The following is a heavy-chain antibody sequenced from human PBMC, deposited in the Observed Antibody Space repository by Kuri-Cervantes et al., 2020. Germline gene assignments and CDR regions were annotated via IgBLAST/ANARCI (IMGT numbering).Heavy chain of an antibody. CDR3: ARDPDKLLWFGELLYPTYYYYGMDV. Sequence: GESLKISCAASGFTFSNAWMSWVRQAPGKGLEWVGRIKSKTDGGTTDYAAPVKGRFTISRDDSKNTLYLQMNSLRDEDTAVYYCARDPDKLLWFGELLYPTYYYYGMDVWGQGTTVTVSS. J-gene: IGHJ6*02. V-gene: IGHV3-15*01. D-gene: IGHD3-10*01. CDR2: IKSKTDGGTT. CDR1: GFTFSNAW.